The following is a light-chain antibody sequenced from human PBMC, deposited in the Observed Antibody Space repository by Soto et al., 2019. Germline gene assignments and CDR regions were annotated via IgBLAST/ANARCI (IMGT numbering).Light chain of an antibody. CDR2: LNSDGSH. Sequence: QLVLTQSPSASASLGASVKVTCTLSSGXXSYAIAWHQQQPEKGPRYLMKLNSDGSHSKGDGIPDRFSGSSSGAERYLTXXXLXXXXXXXYYCQTWVGTGNVVFGGGTKLTVL. J-gene: IGLJ2*01. CDR3: QTWVGTGNVV. V-gene: IGLV4-69*01. CDR1: SGXXSYA.